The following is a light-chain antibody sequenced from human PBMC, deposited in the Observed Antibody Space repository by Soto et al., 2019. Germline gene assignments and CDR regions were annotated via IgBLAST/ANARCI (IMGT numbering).Light chain of an antibody. J-gene: IGKJ4*01. CDR2: DAS. V-gene: IGKV1-39*01. Sequence: IQMTQSPSTLSASVGDRVTITCRASQSINKWVAWFQQKSGRAPKLLIYDASSLQSGVPSRFSGSGSGTDFTLTISSLQPEDFATYYCQQSYSTPLTFGGGTKVDI. CDR1: QSINKW. CDR3: QQSYSTPLT.